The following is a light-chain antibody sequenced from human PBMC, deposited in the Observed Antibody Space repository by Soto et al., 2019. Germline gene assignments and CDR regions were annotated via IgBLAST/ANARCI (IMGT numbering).Light chain of an antibody. CDR1: QNINSW. V-gene: IGKV1-5*03. Sequence: DLQMTQSPSTLSASVGDRVTITCRASQNINSWLAWYQQKPGKAPNLLIYKASSLESGVPSRFSGSGSGTEFTLTISSLQPDDFATYYCQQYNSPLWTFGQGTKVEIK. J-gene: IGKJ1*01. CDR2: KAS. CDR3: QQYNSPLWT.